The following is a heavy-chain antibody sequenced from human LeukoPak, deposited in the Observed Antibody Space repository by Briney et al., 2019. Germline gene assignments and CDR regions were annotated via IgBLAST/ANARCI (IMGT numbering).Heavy chain of an antibody. V-gene: IGHV4-59*01. CDR2: IYCSGST. J-gene: IGHJ4*02. CDR3: ARFTWERQGIDY. CDR1: GASISSDY. Sequence: SQTLSLTCTVSGASISSDYCGWIRQPPGKGLEWIGYIYCSGSTNYNPSLKSRVTISVDTSKTQCSLKLSSVTAADTAVYYCARFTWERQGIDYWGQGTLVTVSS. D-gene: IGHD1-26*01.